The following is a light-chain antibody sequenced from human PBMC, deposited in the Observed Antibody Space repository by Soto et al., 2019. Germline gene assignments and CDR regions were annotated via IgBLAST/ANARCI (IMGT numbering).Light chain of an antibody. CDR1: SSDVGGYNY. CDR3: SSYAGSNNLGV. CDR2: EVS. V-gene: IGLV2-8*01. Sequence: QYALTQPPSASGSPGQSVTISCTGTSSDVGGYNYVSWYQQHPGKAPKLMIYEVSKRPSGVPDRFSGSKSGNTASLTVSGLEAEDEGDYYCSSYAGSNNLGVFGTGTKLTVL. J-gene: IGLJ1*01.